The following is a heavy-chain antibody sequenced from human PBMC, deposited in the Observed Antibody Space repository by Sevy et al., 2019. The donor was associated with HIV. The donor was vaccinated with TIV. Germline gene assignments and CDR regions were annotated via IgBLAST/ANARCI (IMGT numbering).Heavy chain of an antibody. Sequence: GGSLRLSCVASGFIFRDRYMSWIRQAPGKGLEWVSFISSRSSEINYADSVKGRFTVSRDNAKNSLYLQMNSLRAGDTAVYYCAGDFMPVASAGTGALGVWGQGTAVTVSS. CDR2: ISSRSSEI. D-gene: IGHD6-13*01. V-gene: IGHV3-11*05. CDR1: GFIFRDRY. J-gene: IGHJ6*02. CDR3: AGDFMPVASAGTGALGV.